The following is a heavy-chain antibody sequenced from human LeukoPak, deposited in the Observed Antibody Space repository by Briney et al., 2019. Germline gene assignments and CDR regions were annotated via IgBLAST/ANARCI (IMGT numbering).Heavy chain of an antibody. CDR1: GGTFSSYA. J-gene: IGHJ4*02. Sequence: SVKVSCKASGGTFSSYAISWVRQAPGQGLEWMGGIIPIFGTANYAQKFQGRVTITADKSTSTAYMELSSLRSEDTTVYYCASCRGSSWYEFDYWGQGTLVTVSS. CDR3: ASCRGSSWYEFDY. V-gene: IGHV1-69*06. D-gene: IGHD6-13*01. CDR2: IIPIFGTA.